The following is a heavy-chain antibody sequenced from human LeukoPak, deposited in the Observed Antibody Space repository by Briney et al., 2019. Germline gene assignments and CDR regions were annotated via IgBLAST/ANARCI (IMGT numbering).Heavy chain of an antibody. D-gene: IGHD2-2*01. J-gene: IGHJ4*02. CDR2: IYPGDSDT. CDR1: GYSFTSYW. V-gene: IGHV5-51*01. Sequence: GESLKISCKGSGYSFTSYWIGWVRQMPGKGLEWMGIIYPGDSDTRYSPSFQGQVTISADKSISTAYLQWSSLKASDTAMYYCARRIVVVPAAMGGDFDYWGQGTPVTVSS. CDR3: ARRIVVVPAAMGGDFDY.